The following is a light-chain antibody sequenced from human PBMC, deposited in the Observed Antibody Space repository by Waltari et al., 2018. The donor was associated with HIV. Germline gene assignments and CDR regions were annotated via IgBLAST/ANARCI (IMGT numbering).Light chain of an antibody. V-gene: IGKV3-20*01. CDR3: QQYGSSPFT. J-gene: IGKJ3*01. Sequence: EIVLTQSPGTLSLSPGERATLSCRASQSVSSSYLAWYQQKPGQAPRLLIYGASSRATGIPDRFSGSGSGTGFTLTISRLEPEDFAVYYCQQYGSSPFTFGPETKVDIK. CDR2: GAS. CDR1: QSVSSSY.